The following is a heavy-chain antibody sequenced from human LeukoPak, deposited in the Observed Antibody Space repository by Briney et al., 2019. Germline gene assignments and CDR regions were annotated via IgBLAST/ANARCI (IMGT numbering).Heavy chain of an antibody. Sequence: SETLSLTCAVYGGSFSGYYWSWIRQPPGKGLEWIGEINHSGSTNYNPSLKSRVTISVDTSKNQFSLKLSSVTAADTAVYYCARLGSKWNYYYYYYMDVRGKGTTVTVSS. V-gene: IGHV4-34*01. D-gene: IGHD2-15*01. CDR1: GGSFSGYY. CDR3: ARLGSKWNYYYYYYMDV. CDR2: INHSGST. J-gene: IGHJ6*03.